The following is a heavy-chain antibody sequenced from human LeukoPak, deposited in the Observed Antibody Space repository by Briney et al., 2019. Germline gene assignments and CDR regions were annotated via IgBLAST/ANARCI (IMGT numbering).Heavy chain of an antibody. CDR1: GYTFTVYN. CDR3: ARDHLAVAGSGG. Sequence: ASVKVSCKASGYTFTVYNIHWVRQAPGQGLEWMGRINPNSGDTTYAPKFQGRVTMNRDTSINTAYVEVSGLRSDDTAVYYCARDHLAVAGSGGWGQGTLVTVFS. CDR2: INPNSGDT. D-gene: IGHD6-13*01. J-gene: IGHJ1*01. V-gene: IGHV1-2*06.